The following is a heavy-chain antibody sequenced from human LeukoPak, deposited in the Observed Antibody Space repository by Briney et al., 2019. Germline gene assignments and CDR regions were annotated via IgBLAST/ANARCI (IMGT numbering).Heavy chain of an antibody. CDR1: GFTLSTYG. V-gene: IGHV3-33*01. Sequence: PGGSLRLSCAASGFTLSTYGMHWVRQAPGKGLEWVAVIWYDGSNKYHADSVKDRFTISRDNSKNTLYLQMNSLRAEDTALYYCARILVGATSFDYWGQGTLVTVSS. D-gene: IGHD1-26*01. CDR2: IWYDGSNK. CDR3: ARILVGATSFDY. J-gene: IGHJ4*02.